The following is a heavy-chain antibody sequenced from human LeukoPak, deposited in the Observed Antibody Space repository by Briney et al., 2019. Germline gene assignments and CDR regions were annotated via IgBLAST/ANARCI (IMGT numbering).Heavy chain of an antibody. Sequence: PSETLSLTCTVSGGSVSSGSYYWRWIRQPPGKGLEWIGYIYYSGSTNYNPSLKSRVTISVDTSKNQFSLKLSSVTAADTAVYYCAVGGYCSSTSCYVPQYGMDVWGKGTTITVSS. D-gene: IGHD2-2*01. CDR2: IYYSGST. V-gene: IGHV4-61*01. CDR1: GGSVSSGSYY. J-gene: IGHJ6*04. CDR3: AVGGYCSSTSCYVPQYGMDV.